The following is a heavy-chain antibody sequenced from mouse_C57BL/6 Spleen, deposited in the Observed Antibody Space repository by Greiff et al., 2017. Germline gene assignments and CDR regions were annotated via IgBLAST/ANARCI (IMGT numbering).Heavy chain of an antibody. CDR3: ARKGRYDYDVGYWYFDV. D-gene: IGHD2-4*01. J-gene: IGHJ1*03. CDR2: INPNNGGT. CDR1: GYTFTDYY. Sequence: EVQLQQSGPELVKPGASVKISCKASGYTFTDYYMNWVKQSHGKSLEWIGDINPNNGGTSYNQKFKGKATLTVDKSSSTAYMELRSLTSEDSAVYYCARKGRYDYDVGYWYFDVWGTGTTVTVSS. V-gene: IGHV1-26*01.